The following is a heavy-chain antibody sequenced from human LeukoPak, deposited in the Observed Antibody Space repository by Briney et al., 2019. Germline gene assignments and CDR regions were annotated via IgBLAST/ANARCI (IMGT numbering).Heavy chain of an antibody. CDR3: AKEGSGWYQSPYYFDY. J-gene: IGHJ4*02. CDR2: ISSSSSYI. D-gene: IGHD6-19*01. CDR1: GFTFSSYS. Sequence: PGGSLRLSCAASGFTFSSYSMNWVRQAPGKGLEWVSSISSSSSYIYYADSVKGRFTISRDNSKNTLYLQMNSLRAEDTAVYYCAKEGSGWYQSPYYFDYWGQGTLVTVSS. V-gene: IGHV3-21*01.